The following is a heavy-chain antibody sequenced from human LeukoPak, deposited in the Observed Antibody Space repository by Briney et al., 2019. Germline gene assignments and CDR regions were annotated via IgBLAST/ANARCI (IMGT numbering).Heavy chain of an antibody. CDR3: AKDESGYDTYYFDY. CDR2: ISGSGSGT. V-gene: IGHV3-23*01. Sequence: GGSLRLSCEASGVTFNSYVMSWVRQAPGKGPEWVSGISGSGSGTYYADSVKGRFAISRDNSKNTLYLQMNSLRVEDTAVYYCAKDESGYDTYYFDYWGQGTLVTVSS. CDR1: GVTFNSYV. J-gene: IGHJ4*02. D-gene: IGHD5-12*01.